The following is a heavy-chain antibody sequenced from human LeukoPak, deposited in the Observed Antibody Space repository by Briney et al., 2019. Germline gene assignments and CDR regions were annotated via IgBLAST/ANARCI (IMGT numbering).Heavy chain of an antibody. V-gene: IGHV3-23*01. D-gene: IGHD5-18*01. CDR3: AKDEDPYNVDTSFDY. CDR2: ISSSGGST. CDR1: GFTFSSYS. J-gene: IGHJ4*02. Sequence: PGRSLRLSCAASGFTFSSYSMSWVRQAPGKGLEWVSAISSSGGSTYYADSVKGRFTISRDNSKNTLYLQMNSLRAEDTAVYYCAKDEDPYNVDTSFDYWGQGTLVTVSS.